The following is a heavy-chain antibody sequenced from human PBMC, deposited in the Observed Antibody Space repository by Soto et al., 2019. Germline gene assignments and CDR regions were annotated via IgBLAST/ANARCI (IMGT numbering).Heavy chain of an antibody. V-gene: IGHV3-9*01. J-gene: IGHJ4*02. Sequence: EVQLVESGGGLVQPGRSLTLSCSASGFTFHDYAMFWVRQAPGKGLEWVAGITWPSGAVVVYADSVKGRFTISREYARNSLYLQMNSLRSDNTGLYICAKGSPDGSIVHWGQGTLVTVSA. D-gene: IGHD3-10*01. CDR1: GFTFHDYA. CDR2: ITWPSGAVV. CDR3: AKGSPDGSIVH.